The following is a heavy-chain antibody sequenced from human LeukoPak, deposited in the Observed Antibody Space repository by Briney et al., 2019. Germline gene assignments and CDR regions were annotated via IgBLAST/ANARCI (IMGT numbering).Heavy chain of an antibody. J-gene: IGHJ3*02. V-gene: IGHV4-4*07. CDR2: IYTSGST. CDR1: GGSISSYY. Sequence: SETLSLTCTVSGGSISSYYWSWIRQPAGKGLEWIGRIYTSGSTNYNPSLKSRVTMSVDTSKNQFSLKLSSVTAADTAVYYCAHSMRYSGGYYDYAFDIWGQGTMVTVSS. D-gene: IGHD1-26*01. CDR3: AHSMRYSGGYYDYAFDI.